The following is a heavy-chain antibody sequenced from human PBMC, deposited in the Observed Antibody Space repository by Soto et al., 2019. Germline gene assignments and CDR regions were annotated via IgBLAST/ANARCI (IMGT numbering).Heavy chain of an antibody. Sequence: EVQLLESGGGLVQPGGSLRLSCAASGFTFSSYAMSWVRQAPGKGLEWVSAISGSGGSTYYADSVKGRFTISRDNSKNTLYLQMNSLRAEDTAVYYCATRPGSSYYYGMDVWGQGTTVTVSS. CDR3: ATRPGSSYYYGMDV. J-gene: IGHJ6*02. D-gene: IGHD3-10*01. V-gene: IGHV3-23*01. CDR2: ISGSGGST. CDR1: GFTFSSYA.